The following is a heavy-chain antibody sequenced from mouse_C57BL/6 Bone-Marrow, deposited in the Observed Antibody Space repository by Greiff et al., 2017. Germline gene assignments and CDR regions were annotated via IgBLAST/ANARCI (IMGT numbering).Heavy chain of an antibody. CDR1: GYTFTSYW. V-gene: IGHV1-55*01. CDR3: GRSIYYYPRVDC. D-gene: IGHD1-1*01. CDR2: IYPGSGST. Sequence: QVQLQQSGAELVKPGASVKMSCKASGYTFTSYWITWVKQRPGPGLEWIGDIYPGSGSTNYTEKLKSKVTLTVDTSSSTAYMQRSSLTSEDSAVYKCGRSIYYYPRVDCWGQGTTLTVSS. J-gene: IGHJ2*01.